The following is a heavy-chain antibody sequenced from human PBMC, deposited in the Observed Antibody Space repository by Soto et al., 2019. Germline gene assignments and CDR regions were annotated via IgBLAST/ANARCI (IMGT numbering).Heavy chain of an antibody. CDR2: IDPSDSYT. CDR3: ARHRQWLVQGEDAFDI. CDR1: GYSFTSYW. J-gene: IGHJ3*02. Sequence: GESLKISCKGSGYSFTSYWISWGRQMPGKGLEWMGRIDPSDSYTNYSPSFQGHVTISADKSISTAYLQWSSLKASDTAMYYCARHRQWLVQGEDAFDIWGQGTMVTVSS. D-gene: IGHD6-19*01. V-gene: IGHV5-10-1*01.